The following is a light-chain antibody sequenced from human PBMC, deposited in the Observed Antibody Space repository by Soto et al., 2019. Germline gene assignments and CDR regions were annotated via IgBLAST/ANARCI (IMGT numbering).Light chain of an antibody. CDR3: QQRSNWPIT. CDR1: QNISSH. Sequence: EIVLTQSPATLSLSPGDRATLSCRARQNISSHLAWYQQNPGQAPRLHIFGASARPTGIPARFSGSGSGTDFTLTISSLEPEDFAVYYCQQRSNWPITFGQGTRLEIK. J-gene: IGKJ5*01. CDR2: GAS. V-gene: IGKV3-11*01.